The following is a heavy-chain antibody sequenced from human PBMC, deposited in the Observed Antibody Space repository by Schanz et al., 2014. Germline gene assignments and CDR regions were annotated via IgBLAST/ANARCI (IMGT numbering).Heavy chain of an antibody. CDR1: GFTFSSYG. CDR3: ARKMKLGVYGGKGHDSLDI. D-gene: IGHD4-17*01. CDR2: IWYDGSNK. V-gene: IGHV3-33*08. Sequence: VQLVESGGGLVQPGGSLRLSCAASGFTFSSYGMHWVRQAPGKGLEWVAVIWYDGSNKYYADSVKGRFTISRDNSKNTLFLQMNTLRAEDTAVYYCARKMKLGVYGGKGHDSLDIWGQGTMVTASS. J-gene: IGHJ3*02.